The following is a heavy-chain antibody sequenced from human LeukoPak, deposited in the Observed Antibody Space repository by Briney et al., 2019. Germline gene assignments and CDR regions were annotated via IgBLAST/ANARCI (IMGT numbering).Heavy chain of an antibody. CDR2: INPNSGGT. CDR1: GYTFTGYY. J-gene: IGHJ4*02. D-gene: IGHD3-3*01. V-gene: IGHV1-2*02. Sequence: ASVKVSCKASGYTFTGYYMHWVRQAPGQGLEWMGWINPNSGGTNYAQKFQGRVTMTRDTSISTAYMGLSRLRSDDTAVYYCARRYYDFWSGYKAIDYWGQGTLVTVSS. CDR3: ARRYYDFWSGYKAIDY.